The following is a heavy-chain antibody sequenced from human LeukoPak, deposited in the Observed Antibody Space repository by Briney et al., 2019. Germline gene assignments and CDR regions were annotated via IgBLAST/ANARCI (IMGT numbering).Heavy chain of an antibody. CDR2: IIPILGIA. CDR1: GGTFSSYA. J-gene: IGHJ6*02. CDR3: ARVVVVVPAAIFVSGMDV. V-gene: IGHV1-69*04. D-gene: IGHD2-2*02. Sequence: SVKVCCKASGGTFSSYAISWVRQAPGQGVEWMGRIIPILGIANYAQRFQGRVTITADKSTSTAYMELRSLRSDDTAVYYCARVVVVVPAAIFVSGMDVWGQGTTVTVSS.